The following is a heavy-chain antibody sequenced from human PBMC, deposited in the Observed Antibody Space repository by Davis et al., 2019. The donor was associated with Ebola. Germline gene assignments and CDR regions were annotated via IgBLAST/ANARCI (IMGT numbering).Heavy chain of an antibody. J-gene: IGHJ5*02. CDR1: GFTFSTYS. V-gene: IGHV3-23*03. Sequence: GESLKISCAASGFTFSTYSMTWVRQAPGKGLEWVSVIYSGGSTDYADSVKGRFTISRDNSKNTLYLQMNSLRAEDTAVYYCAKDIRLLGLWFDPWGQGTLVTVSS. D-gene: IGHD7-27*01. CDR3: AKDIRLLGLWFDP. CDR2: IYSGGST.